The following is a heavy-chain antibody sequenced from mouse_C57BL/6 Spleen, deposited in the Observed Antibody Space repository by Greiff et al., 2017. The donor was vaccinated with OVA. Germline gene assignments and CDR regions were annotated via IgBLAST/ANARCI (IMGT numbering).Heavy chain of an antibody. V-gene: IGHV2-5*01. CDR2: IWRGGST. D-gene: IGHD1-1*01. CDR3: AKNIGSSSYAMDY. CDR1: GFSLTSYG. Sequence: VQRVESGPGLVQPSQSLSITCTVSGFSLTSYGVHWVRQSPGQGLEWLGVIWRGGSTDYYAAFMSSLSTTKDNSKSQVFFKMNSRQADDTAVYYCAKNIGSSSYAMDYWGQGTSVTVSS. J-gene: IGHJ4*01.